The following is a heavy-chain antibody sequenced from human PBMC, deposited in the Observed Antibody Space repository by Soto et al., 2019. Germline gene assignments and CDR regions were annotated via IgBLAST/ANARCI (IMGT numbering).Heavy chain of an antibody. V-gene: IGHV3-33*01. CDR2: IWYDGSNK. CDR1: GFTFSSYG. J-gene: IGHJ6*02. D-gene: IGHD1-26*01. CDR3: ARGSRWVGGTTPDRYGMDV. Sequence: GGSLRLSCAASGFTFSSYGMHWVRQAPGKGLEWVAVIWYDGSNKYYADSVKGRFTISRDNSKNTLYLQMNSLRAEDTAVYYCARGSRWVGGTTPDRYGMDVWGQGTTVTVSS.